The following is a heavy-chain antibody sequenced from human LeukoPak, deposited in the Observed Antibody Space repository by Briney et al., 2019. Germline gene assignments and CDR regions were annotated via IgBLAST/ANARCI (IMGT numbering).Heavy chain of an antibody. V-gene: IGHV3-30-3*01. D-gene: IGHD7-27*01. CDR1: GFTFSSYA. J-gene: IGHJ3*02. CDR3: ARDHDWGSGDI. Sequence: PGGSLRLSCAASGFTFSSYAMHWVRRAPGKGLEWVAVISYDGSNKYYADSVKGRFTISRDNSKNTLYLQMNSLRAEDTAVYYCARDHDWGSGDIWGQGTMVTVSS. CDR2: ISYDGSNK.